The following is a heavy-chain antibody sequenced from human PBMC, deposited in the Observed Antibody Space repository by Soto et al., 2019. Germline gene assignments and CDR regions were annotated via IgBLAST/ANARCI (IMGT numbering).Heavy chain of an antibody. CDR3: ARRYSSSFDY. CDR1: GGSISSSNYF. D-gene: IGHD6-13*01. CDR2: MYYSGST. V-gene: IGHV4-39*01. J-gene: IGHJ4*02. Sequence: SETLSLTCTVSGGSISSSNYFWGWIRQPPGKGLEWIGSMYYSGSTYYNPSLKSRVTISVDTSKNQFSLKLSSVTAADTAVYYCARRYSSSFDYWGQGTLVTVSS.